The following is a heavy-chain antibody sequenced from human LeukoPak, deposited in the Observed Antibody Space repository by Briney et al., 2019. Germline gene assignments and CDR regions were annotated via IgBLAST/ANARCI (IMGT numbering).Heavy chain of an antibody. Sequence: SVKVSCKASGYILTNYYMHWVRQAPGQGLEWMGGIIPIFGAANYAQKFQGRVTITADKSTSTSYMELSSLRSEDTAVYYCARSSVVTAMVHLEYWGQGTLVTVSS. J-gene: IGHJ4*02. D-gene: IGHD2-21*02. CDR3: ARSSVVTAMVHLEY. CDR2: IIPIFGAA. CDR1: GYILTNYY. V-gene: IGHV1-69*06.